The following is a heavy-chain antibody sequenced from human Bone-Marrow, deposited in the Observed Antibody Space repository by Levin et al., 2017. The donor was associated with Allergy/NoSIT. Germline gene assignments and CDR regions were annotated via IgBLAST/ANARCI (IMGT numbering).Heavy chain of an antibody. CDR3: ARGGAAAGTNAVVPTPEPTNDYYFDY. D-gene: IGHD6-13*01. V-gene: IGHV3-53*01. CDR2: IYSGGST. Sequence: GGSLRLSCAASGFTVSSNYMSWVRQAPGKGLEWVSVIYSGGSTYYADSVKGRFTISRDNSKNTLYLQMNSLRAEDTAVYYCARGGAAAGTNAVVPTPEPTNDYYFDYWGQGTLVTVSS. CDR1: GFTVSSNY. J-gene: IGHJ4*02.